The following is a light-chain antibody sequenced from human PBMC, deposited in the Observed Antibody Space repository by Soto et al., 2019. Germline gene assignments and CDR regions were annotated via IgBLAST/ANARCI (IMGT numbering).Light chain of an antibody. CDR3: QQLNSYLFT. CDR1: QGINNY. Sequence: DIQLTQSPSFLSASVGDRVTITCRASQGINNYLAWYQQKPGKAPKLLIYAASTLQSGVPSRFSGSGFGTEFTLTISSLQPEDFATYYCQQLNSYLFTFGPGTKVDVK. J-gene: IGKJ3*01. CDR2: AAS. V-gene: IGKV1-9*01.